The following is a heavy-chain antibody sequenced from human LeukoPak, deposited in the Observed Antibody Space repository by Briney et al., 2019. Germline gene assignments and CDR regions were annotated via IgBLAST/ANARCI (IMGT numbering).Heavy chain of an antibody. CDR3: ALKYYDSSGYRFY. D-gene: IGHD3-22*01. J-gene: IGHJ4*02. CDR1: GYSFTSYW. V-gene: IGHV5-51*01. CDR2: IYPGDSNT. Sequence: GESLKISCKGSGYSFTSYWIGWVRQMPGKGLEWMGIIYPGDSNTRYSPSFQGQVTISADKSISTAYLQWSSLKASDTAMYYCALKYYDSSGYRFYWGQGTLVTVSS.